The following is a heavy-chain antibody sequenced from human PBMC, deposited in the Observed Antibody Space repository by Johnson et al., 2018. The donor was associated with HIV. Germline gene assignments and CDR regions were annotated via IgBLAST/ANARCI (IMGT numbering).Heavy chain of an antibody. CDR1: GFTFSSYG. J-gene: IGHJ3*02. CDR3: ARDPGNLHCAGDCYPEDAFDI. V-gene: IGHV3-NL1*01. CDR2: INWNGGST. D-gene: IGHD2-21*02. Sequence: QVQLVESGGGVVQPGRSLRLSCAASGFTFSSYGMHWVRQAPGKGLEWVSGINWNGGSTGYADSVKGRFTVSRDDSKNTLFLQMNSLTAEDTAVYYCARDPGNLHCAGDCYPEDAFDIWGQGTMVTVSS.